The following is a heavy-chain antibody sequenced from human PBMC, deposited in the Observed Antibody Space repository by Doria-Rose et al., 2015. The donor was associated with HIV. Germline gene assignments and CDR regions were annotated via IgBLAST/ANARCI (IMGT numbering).Heavy chain of an antibody. V-gene: IGHV2-26*01. CDR1: GVSLSSPGMG. D-gene: IGHD6-13*01. J-gene: IGHJ4*02. CDR2: IFSDDER. Sequence: ESGPVLVKPTETLTLTCTVSGVSLSSPGMGVSWIRQPPGKALEWLAHIFSDDERSYKTSLKSRLTISRGTSTSQVVLSMTDMDPVDTATYYCARIKSSRWYHKYYFDFWGQGTLVIVSA. CDR3: ARIKSSRWYHKYYFDF.